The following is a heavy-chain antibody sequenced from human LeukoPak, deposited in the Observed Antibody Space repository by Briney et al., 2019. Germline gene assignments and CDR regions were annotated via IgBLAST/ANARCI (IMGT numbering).Heavy chain of an antibody. V-gene: IGHV1-24*01. D-gene: IGHD3-10*01. CDR3: ARRIRGAPPDY. J-gene: IGHJ4*02. Sequence: ASVKVSCKVSGYTLTELSMYWVRQAPGKGLEWMGGSNPEDGETIYAQKFQGRVTMTRNTSISTAYMELRSLISDDTAVYYCARRIRGAPPDYWGQGTLVTVSS. CDR1: GYTLTELS. CDR2: SNPEDGET.